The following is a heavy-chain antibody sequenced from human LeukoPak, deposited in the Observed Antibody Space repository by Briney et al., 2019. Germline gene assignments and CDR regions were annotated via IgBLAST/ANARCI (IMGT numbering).Heavy chain of an antibody. V-gene: IGHV3-23*01. J-gene: IGHJ4*02. Sequence: PGGSLRLSCAASGFTFSSYGMSWVRQAPGKGLEWVSAISGSGGGTYYADSVKGRFTISRDNSKNTVSLQMNGLRADDTAVYHCAKGGPSSYFEYWGQGILVTVSS. CDR2: ISGSGGGT. CDR3: AKGGPSSYFEY. D-gene: IGHD6-6*01. CDR1: GFTFSSYG.